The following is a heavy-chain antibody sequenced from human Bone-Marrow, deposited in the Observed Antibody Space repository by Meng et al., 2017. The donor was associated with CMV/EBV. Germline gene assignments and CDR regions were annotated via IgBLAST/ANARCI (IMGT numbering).Heavy chain of an antibody. Sequence: AGVKLSYKAAAYTFTSYGISWVRQAPGQGLEWMGWISAYNGNTNYAQKLQGRVTMTTDTSTSTAYMELRSLRSDDTAVYYCAREEAYSYGFDYYYYGMDVWGQGTTVTFAS. CDR3: AREEAYSYGFDYYYYGMDV. V-gene: IGHV1-18*01. J-gene: IGHJ6*02. CDR1: AYTFTSYG. D-gene: IGHD5-18*01. CDR2: ISAYNGNT.